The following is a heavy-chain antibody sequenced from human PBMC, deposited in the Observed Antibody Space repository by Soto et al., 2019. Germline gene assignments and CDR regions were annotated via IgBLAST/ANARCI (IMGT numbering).Heavy chain of an antibody. CDR2: INPNSGAT. D-gene: IGHD6-13*01. CDR1: GYTFTGYY. J-gene: IGHJ5*02. V-gene: IGHV1-2*02. CDR3: ARGQLDVAQFAP. Sequence: ASVKVSCKASGYTFTGYYIHWVRQAPGQGLEWMGWINPNSGATDYVHNFQGRVTMTRDRSITTAYMELSRLRSDDTAVYFCARGQLDVAQFAPWGQGTLVTVSS.